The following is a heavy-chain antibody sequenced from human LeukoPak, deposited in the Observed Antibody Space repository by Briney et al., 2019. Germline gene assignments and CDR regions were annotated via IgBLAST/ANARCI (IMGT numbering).Heavy chain of an antibody. CDR3: ARTSYYYDSSGYYSWFDP. J-gene: IGHJ5*02. CDR2: ISSSGSTI. D-gene: IGHD3-22*01. CDR1: GFTFSSYE. Sequence: PGGSLRLSCAASGFTFSSYEMNWVRQAPGKGLEWVSYISSSGSTIYYADSVKGRFTISRDNAKNSLYLQMNSLRAEDTAVYYCARTSYYYDSSGYYSWFDPWGQGTLVTVSS. V-gene: IGHV3-48*03.